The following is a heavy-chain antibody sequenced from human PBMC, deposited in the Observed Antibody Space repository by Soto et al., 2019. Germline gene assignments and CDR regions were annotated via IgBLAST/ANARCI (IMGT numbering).Heavy chain of an antibody. CDR3: ARPVNYYYYYMDV. CDR2: INDSGST. CDR1: RGSISSSTSY. J-gene: IGHJ6*03. Sequence: QLQLQESGPGLVKPSETLSLTCTVSRGSISSSTSYSGWILQPPGKGLEWIGSINDSGSTYYSPSLKSSVTISADTSKNQFSLKLSSVTAADTAVYYCARPVNYYYYYMDVWGKGTMVTFSS. V-gene: IGHV4-39*01.